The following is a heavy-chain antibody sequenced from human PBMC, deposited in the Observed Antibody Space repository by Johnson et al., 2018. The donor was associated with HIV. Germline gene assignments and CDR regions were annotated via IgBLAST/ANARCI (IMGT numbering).Heavy chain of an antibody. CDR1: GFTVSSNY. Sequence: VQLVESGGGLVQPGGSLRLSCAASGFTVSSNYMSWVRQAPGEGLAWVGRIKSKTDGETIDYAAPVKGRFTISRDNSKNTLYLQMNSLRAEDTAVYYCARDVTKDAFDIWGQGTMVTVSS. D-gene: IGHD4-17*01. CDR3: ARDVTKDAFDI. V-gene: IGHV3-15*01. CDR2: IKSKTDGETI. J-gene: IGHJ3*02.